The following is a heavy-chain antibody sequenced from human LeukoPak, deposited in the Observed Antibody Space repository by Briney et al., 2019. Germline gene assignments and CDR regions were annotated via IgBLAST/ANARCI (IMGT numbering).Heavy chain of an antibody. J-gene: IGHJ4*02. V-gene: IGHV3-23*01. Sequence: GGSLRLSCAASGFTFSSYEMNWVPQAPGKGLGRVSATVGSGPDTYHADSVKGRVTVSRDNTRNTLYLQMNSLRVEDTAVYYCTKAPLRSCTGAFCYPFDYWGQGTLVTVSS. CDR1: GFTFSSYE. CDR2: TVGSGPDT. D-gene: IGHD2-8*02. CDR3: TKAPLRSCTGAFCYPFDY.